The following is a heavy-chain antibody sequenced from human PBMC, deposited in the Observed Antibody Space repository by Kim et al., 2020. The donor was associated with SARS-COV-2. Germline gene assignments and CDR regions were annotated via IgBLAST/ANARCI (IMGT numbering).Heavy chain of an antibody. Sequence: SVKVSCKASGGTFSSYAISWVRQAPGQGLEWMGGIIPIFGTANYAQKFQGRVTITADESTSTAYMELSSLSSEDTAVYYCAGSSGGTISFDYWGQGTLVTVSS. V-gene: IGHV1-69*13. J-gene: IGHJ4*02. CDR1: GGTFSSYA. CDR2: IIPIFGTA. D-gene: IGHD2-15*01. CDR3: AGSSGGTISFDY.